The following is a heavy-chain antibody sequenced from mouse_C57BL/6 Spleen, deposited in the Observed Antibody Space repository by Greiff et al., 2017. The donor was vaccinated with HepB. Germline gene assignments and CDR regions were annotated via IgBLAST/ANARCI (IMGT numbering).Heavy chain of an antibody. CDR2: IDPSDSYT. V-gene: IGHV1-69*01. CDR3: ARASTTVEDWYFDV. J-gene: IGHJ1*03. D-gene: IGHD1-1*01. CDR1: GYTFTSYW. Sequence: QVQLQQPGAELVMPGASVKLSCKASGYTFTSYWMHWVKQRPGQGLEWIGEIDPSDSYTNYNQKFKGKSTLTVDKSSSTAYMQLSSLTSEDSAVYYCARASTTVEDWYFDVWGTGTTVTVSS.